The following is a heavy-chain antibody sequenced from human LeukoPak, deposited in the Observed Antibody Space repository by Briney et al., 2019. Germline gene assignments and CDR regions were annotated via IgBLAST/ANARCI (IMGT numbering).Heavy chain of an antibody. Sequence: SETLSLTCAVYGGSFSGYYWAWIRQPPGKGLEWIGYIYYSGSTNYNPSLKSRVTISVDTSKNQFSLKLSSVTAADTAVYYCARTIVGATPYYFDYWGQGTLVTVSS. D-gene: IGHD1-26*01. CDR3: ARTIVGATPYYFDY. CDR1: GGSFSGYY. J-gene: IGHJ4*02. V-gene: IGHV4-59*01. CDR2: IYYSGST.